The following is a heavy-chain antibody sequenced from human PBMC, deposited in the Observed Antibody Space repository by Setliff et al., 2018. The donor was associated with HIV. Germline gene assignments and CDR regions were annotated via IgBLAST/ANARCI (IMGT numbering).Heavy chain of an antibody. J-gene: IGHJ3*02. V-gene: IGHV7-4-1*02. Sequence: ASVKVSCKASGFTFNHYALSWVRQAPGQGLEWMGWINTNTGNPTYAQGFTGRFVFSLDTSVSTAYLQISSLKAEDTAVYYCARVWDYDILTGYSFDAFDIWGQGTMVTVSS. CDR2: INTNTGNP. CDR1: GFTFNHYA. D-gene: IGHD3-9*01. CDR3: ARVWDYDILTGYSFDAFDI.